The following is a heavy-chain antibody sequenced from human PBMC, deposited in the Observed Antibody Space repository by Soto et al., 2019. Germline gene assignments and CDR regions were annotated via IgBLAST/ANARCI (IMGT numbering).Heavy chain of an antibody. V-gene: IGHV1-3*01. Sequence: ASVKVSCKASGGTFSSYAFSWVRQAPGQRLEWMGWINAGNGNTKYSQKFQGRVTITRDTSASTAYMELSSLRSEDTAVYYCARENIVVAYDAFDIWGQGTMVTVSS. CDR3: ARENIVVAYDAFDI. J-gene: IGHJ3*02. D-gene: IGHD5-12*01. CDR1: GGTFSSYA. CDR2: INAGNGNT.